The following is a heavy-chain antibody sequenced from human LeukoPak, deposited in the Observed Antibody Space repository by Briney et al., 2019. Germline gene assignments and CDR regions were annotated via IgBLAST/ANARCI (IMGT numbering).Heavy chain of an antibody. J-gene: IGHJ3*02. CDR3: ARRPSNLVAFDI. Sequence: SQTLSLTCTVSGGSISSGGYYWSWIRQPPGKGLEWIGYIYHSGSTYYNPSLKSRVTISVDRSKNQFSLKLSSVTAADTAVYYCARRPSNLVAFDIWGQGTVVTVSS. V-gene: IGHV4-30-2*01. CDR2: IYHSGST. D-gene: IGHD4/OR15-4a*01. CDR1: GGSISSGGYY.